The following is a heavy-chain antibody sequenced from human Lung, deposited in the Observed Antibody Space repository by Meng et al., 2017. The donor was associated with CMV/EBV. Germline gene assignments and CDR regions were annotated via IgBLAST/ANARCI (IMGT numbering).Heavy chain of an antibody. Sequence: GGSXRLXCVASGFXLVRYHMHWVRQAPGKGLEWVAFIWYDGGNKFYADSVKGRFTISRDNSKNTLYLQMNNVGADDAAIYFCARPRYDTSHYPVYYYYGMDVXGLGXTVTVSS. D-gene: IGHD3-22*01. J-gene: IGHJ6*02. CDR1: GFXLVRYH. CDR3: ARPRYDTSHYPVYYYYGMDV. CDR2: IWYDGGNK. V-gene: IGHV3-33*01.